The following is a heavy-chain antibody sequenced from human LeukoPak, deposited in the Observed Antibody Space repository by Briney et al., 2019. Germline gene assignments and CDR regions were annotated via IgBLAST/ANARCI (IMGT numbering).Heavy chain of an antibody. J-gene: IGHJ4*02. CDR2: IYPCYSDT. D-gene: IGHD3-22*01. V-gene: IGHV5-51*01. CDR3: ARQGPNYYDSSGYIDY. Sequence: GGALKIPCKGSGFRFTSYRVGWVRQMPGKGLEWMGIIYPCYSDTRYSASFQGQVPLSADQPLSPAYLQWSSLKASDTAMYYCARQGPNYYDSSGYIDYWGQGNLVTVSS. CDR1: GFRFTSYR.